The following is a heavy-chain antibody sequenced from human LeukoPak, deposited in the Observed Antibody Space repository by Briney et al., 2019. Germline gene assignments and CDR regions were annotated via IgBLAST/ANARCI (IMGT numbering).Heavy chain of an antibody. CDR3: ARGDYYDSSGYYDALNAFDI. CDR1: GYTFTSYY. V-gene: IGHV1-2*04. J-gene: IGHJ3*02. D-gene: IGHD3-22*01. Sequence: ASVKVSCKASGYTFTSYYMHWVRQAPGQGLEWMGWINPNSGGTNYAQKFQGWVTMTRDTSISTAYMELSRLRSDDTAVYYCARGDYYDSSGYYDALNAFDIWGQGTMVTVSS. CDR2: INPNSGGT.